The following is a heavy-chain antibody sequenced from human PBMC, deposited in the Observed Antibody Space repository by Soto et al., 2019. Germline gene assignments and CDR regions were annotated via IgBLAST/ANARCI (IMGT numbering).Heavy chain of an antibody. CDR2: ISTYNGNT. CDR3: ARDNGLCLVSD. V-gene: IGHV1-18*01. CDR1: GYIFTSHG. J-gene: IGHJ1*01. Sequence: QVQLVQSGAEVKKPGASVKVSCKASGYIFTSHGISWVRQAPGQGLEWMGRISTYNGNTKYAQKLQGRVTMTTDTSASIAYLELRSLRSGDTAVYYCARDNGLCLVSDWGQGTLVTVSS. D-gene: IGHD6-19*01.